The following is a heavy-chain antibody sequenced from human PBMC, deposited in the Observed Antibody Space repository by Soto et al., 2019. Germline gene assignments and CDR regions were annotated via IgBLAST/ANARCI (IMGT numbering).Heavy chain of an antibody. Sequence: VASVKVSCKASGGTFSSYAISWVRQAPGQGLEWMGGIIPIFGTANYAQKFQGRVTITADESTSTAYMELSSLRSEDTAVYYCASLTRYCSGGSCYGSSWFDPWGQGTLVTVSS. CDR3: ASLTRYCSGGSCYGSSWFDP. CDR1: GGTFSSYA. D-gene: IGHD2-15*01. V-gene: IGHV1-69*13. J-gene: IGHJ5*02. CDR2: IIPIFGTA.